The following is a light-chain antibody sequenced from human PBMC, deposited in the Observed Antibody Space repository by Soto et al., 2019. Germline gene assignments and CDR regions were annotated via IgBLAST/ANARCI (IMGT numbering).Light chain of an antibody. CDR3: QQSYSTPLT. CDR2: AAS. V-gene: IGKV1-39*01. CDR1: QSISSY. J-gene: IGKJ4*01. Sequence: SSLSASVGDRVTITCRASQSISSYLNWYQQKPGKAPKLLIYAASSLQSGVPSRSSGSGSGTDFTLTISSLQPEDFATYYCQQSYSTPLTFGGGTKVDIK.